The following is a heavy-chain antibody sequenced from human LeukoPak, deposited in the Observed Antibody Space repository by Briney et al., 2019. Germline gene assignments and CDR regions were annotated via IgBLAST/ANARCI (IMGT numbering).Heavy chain of an antibody. Sequence: PGGSLRLSCAASGFTFSSFGMSWVRQVPGKGLECVSGISNSADCTYYADRVRGRFTISRDNSKNTVVLEMKSLAVEDLAVYYCAKGTSTMANRPADNWGQGTLVTVSS. D-gene: IGHD5/OR15-5a*01. CDR2: ISNSADCT. J-gene: IGHJ4*02. V-gene: IGHV3-23*01. CDR3: AKGTSTMANRPADN. CDR1: GFTFSSFG.